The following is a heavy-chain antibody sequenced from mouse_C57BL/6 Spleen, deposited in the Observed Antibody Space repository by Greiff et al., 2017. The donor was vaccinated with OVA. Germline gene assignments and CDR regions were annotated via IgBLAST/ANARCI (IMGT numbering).Heavy chain of an antibody. J-gene: IGHJ2*01. V-gene: IGHV1-42*01. CDR1: GYSFTGYY. CDR3: ARDGYYEEDFDY. CDR2: INPSTGGT. D-gene: IGHD2-3*01. Sequence: VQLQQSGPELVKPGASVKISCTASGYSFTGYYMNWVKQSPEKSLEWIGEINPSTGGTTYNQKFKAKATLTVDKSSSTAYMQLKSLTSEDSADYYGARDGYYEEDFDYWGQGTTLTVSS.